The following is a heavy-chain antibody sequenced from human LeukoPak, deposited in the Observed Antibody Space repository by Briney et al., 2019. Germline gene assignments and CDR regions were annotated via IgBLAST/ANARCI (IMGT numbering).Heavy chain of an antibody. CDR1: GFTFRNAW. CDR2: IKSKGDGAQT. Sequence: PGGSLRLSCAASGFTFRNAWMSWVRQAPGKGLEWVGCIKSKGDGAQTDDAVPVQGRFISSRDDSENTLYLQMNYLEIEDTALYYCTTDLGLTMIRGVIFHWGQGTLVTVSS. D-gene: IGHD3-10*01. V-gene: IGHV3-15*01. J-gene: IGHJ4*02. CDR3: TTDLGLTMIRGVIFH.